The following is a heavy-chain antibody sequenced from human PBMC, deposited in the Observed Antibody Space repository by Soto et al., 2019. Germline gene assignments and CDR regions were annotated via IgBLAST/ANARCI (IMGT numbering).Heavy chain of an antibody. V-gene: IGHV1-69*12. CDR3: ARAPFDEFWSGYDREKYFDY. CDR2: IIPIFGAT. J-gene: IGHJ4*02. Sequence: QVQLVQSGSEVKKPGSSVKVSCKASGGTFSSHAISWVRQAPGQGLEWMGCIIPIFGATNYAQKFQGRVTITADESTATAYMALGSLRSEDTAVYYCARAPFDEFWSGYDREKYFDYWGRGSLVSVSS. CDR1: GGTFSSHA. D-gene: IGHD3-3*01.